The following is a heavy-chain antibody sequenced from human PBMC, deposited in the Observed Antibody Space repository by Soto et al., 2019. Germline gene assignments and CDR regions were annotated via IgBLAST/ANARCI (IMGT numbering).Heavy chain of an antibody. CDR2: IYYSGST. Sequence: SETLSLTCTVSGGSISSGGYYWSWIRQHPGKGLEWIGYIYYSGSTYYNPSLKSRVTISVDTSKNQFSLKLSSVTAADTAVYYCARGYYYGSGRPTPGGMDVWGQGTTVTVSS. J-gene: IGHJ6*02. D-gene: IGHD3-10*01. CDR3: ARGYYYGSGRPTPGGMDV. V-gene: IGHV4-31*03. CDR1: GGSISSGGYY.